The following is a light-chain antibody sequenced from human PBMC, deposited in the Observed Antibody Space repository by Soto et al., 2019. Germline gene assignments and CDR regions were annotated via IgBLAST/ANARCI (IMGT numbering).Light chain of an antibody. Sequence: EIQMTQSPSTLSASIGERVIITCRASQTISSSLAWYQQKPGQAPKLLIYDASSLESGVPSRFSGSGSGTEFTLTISSLQPDDFATYYCHQYKSYSPYTFGQGTKLEIK. CDR2: DAS. CDR1: QTISSS. V-gene: IGKV1-5*01. J-gene: IGKJ2*01. CDR3: HQYKSYSPYT.